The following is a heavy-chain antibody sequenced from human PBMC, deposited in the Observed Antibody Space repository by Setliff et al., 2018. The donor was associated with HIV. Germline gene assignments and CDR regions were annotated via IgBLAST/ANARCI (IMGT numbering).Heavy chain of an antibody. V-gene: IGHV4-31*03. J-gene: IGHJ6*03. CDR2: IYYSGST. CDR3: AGGLKAEYYYYNYMDV. Sequence: KTSETLSLTCIVSGGSINSGGYYWNWIRQHPGKGLEWIGYIYYSGSTYYNPSLKSRITIAVDTSKNHFSLKLTSVSAADTAVYYCAGGLKAEYYYYNYMDVWGKGTTVTVSS. CDR1: GGSINSGGYY.